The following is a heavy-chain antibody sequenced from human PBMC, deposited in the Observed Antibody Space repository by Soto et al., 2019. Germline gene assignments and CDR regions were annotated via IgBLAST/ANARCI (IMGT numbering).Heavy chain of an antibody. D-gene: IGHD2-2*01. CDR1: GGSFSGYY. Sequence: SETLSLTCAVSGGSFSGYYWTWIRQPPGTGLEWIGEINHSGSTNYNPSLKSRVTISVDTSKNQFSLKVSSVTAADTAVFYCARLAGYCSGTSCYGYYGMDVWGQGTTVS. V-gene: IGHV4-34*01. CDR2: INHSGST. CDR3: ARLAGYCSGTSCYGYYGMDV. J-gene: IGHJ6*02.